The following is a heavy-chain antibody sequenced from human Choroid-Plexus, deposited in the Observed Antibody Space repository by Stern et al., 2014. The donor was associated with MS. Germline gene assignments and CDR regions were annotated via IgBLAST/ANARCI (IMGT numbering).Heavy chain of an antibody. V-gene: IGHV3-30*18. Sequence: QVQLVQSGGGVVQPGRPLRLSCVASGFTFGSCAMHWVRQAPGQGLEWVAGVSYDGSNKYYADSVKGRFTISRDNSQNTLYMQMSSLSPEDTAVYYCAKDRHYLTYFFDHWGQGSLVTVSS. D-gene: IGHD2/OR15-2a*01. CDR1: GFTFGSCA. CDR2: VSYDGSNK. J-gene: IGHJ5*02. CDR3: AKDRHYLTYFFDH.